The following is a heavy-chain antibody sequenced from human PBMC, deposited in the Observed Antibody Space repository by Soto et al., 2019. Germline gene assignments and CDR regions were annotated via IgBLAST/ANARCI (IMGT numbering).Heavy chain of an antibody. J-gene: IGHJ3*02. Sequence: PGGSLRLSCAASGFTFSSYSMNWVRQAPGKGLEWVSSISSSSSYIYYADSVKGRFTISRDNAKNSLYLQMNSLRAEDTAVYYCARGILSVPAPLDAFYIWGQGSMVTVSS. CDR2: ISSSSSYI. CDR3: ARGILSVPAPLDAFYI. V-gene: IGHV3-21*01. D-gene: IGHD6-19*01. CDR1: GFTFSSYS.